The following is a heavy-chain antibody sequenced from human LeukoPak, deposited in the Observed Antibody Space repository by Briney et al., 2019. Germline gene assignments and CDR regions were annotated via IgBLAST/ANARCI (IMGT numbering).Heavy chain of an antibody. CDR1: GGSISSGGYY. CDR3: ARVSYYGSGSYQLDY. V-gene: IGHV4-30-2*01. Sequence: SETLSLTCTVSGGSISSGGYYWSWIRQPPGKGLEWIGYIYHSGSTYYNPSLKSRVTISVDRSKNQFSLKLSSVTAADTAVYYCARVSYYGSGSYQLDYWGQGTLVTVSS. D-gene: IGHD3-10*01. CDR2: IYHSGST. J-gene: IGHJ4*02.